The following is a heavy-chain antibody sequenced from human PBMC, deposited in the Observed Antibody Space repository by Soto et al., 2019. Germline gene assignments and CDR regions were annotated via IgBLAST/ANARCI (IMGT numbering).Heavy chain of an antibody. J-gene: IGHJ4*02. CDR3: AKILRYFDWLAAPDY. D-gene: IGHD3-9*01. Sequence: QVQLVESGGGVVQPWRSLRLSCAASGFTFSSYGMHWVRQAPGKGLEWVAVISYDGSNKYYADSVKGRFTISRDNSKNTLYLQMNSLRAEDTAVYYCAKILRYFDWLAAPDYWGQGTLVTVS. CDR2: ISYDGSNK. V-gene: IGHV3-30*18. CDR1: GFTFSSYG.